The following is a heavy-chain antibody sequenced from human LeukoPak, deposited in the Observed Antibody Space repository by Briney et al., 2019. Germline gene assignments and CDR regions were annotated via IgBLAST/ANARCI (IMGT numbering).Heavy chain of an antibody. J-gene: IGHJ6*02. CDR2: ITSYNAYT. CDR3: ASTPRFYDMDV. V-gene: IGHV1-18*01. CDR1: TYTFTNYG. Sequence: ASVKVSCKASTYTFTNYGISWVRQAPGKGLEWMGWITSYNAYTNYAQKFQGRVTMTTDTSTRTAYMELRSLRSDDAAIYYCASTPRFYDMDVWGQGTTVTVSS.